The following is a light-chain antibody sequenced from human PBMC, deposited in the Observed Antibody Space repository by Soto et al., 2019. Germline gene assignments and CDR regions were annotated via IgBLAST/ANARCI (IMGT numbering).Light chain of an antibody. Sequence: EIVLTQSPGTLSLSPGEGATLSCRASQSVSSSYLAWYQQKPGQAPRLLIYGASSRATGIPDRFSGSGSGTDFTLTISRLEPEDFAVYYCQQYAKSPLTFGPGTKVDIK. J-gene: IGKJ3*01. CDR2: GAS. CDR3: QQYAKSPLT. V-gene: IGKV3-20*01. CDR1: QSVSSSY.